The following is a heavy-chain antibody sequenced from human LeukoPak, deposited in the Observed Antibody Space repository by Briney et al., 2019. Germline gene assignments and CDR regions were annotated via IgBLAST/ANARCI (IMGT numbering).Heavy chain of an antibody. CDR2: IIPIFGIA. J-gene: IGHJ4*02. CDR1: GGTFSSYA. D-gene: IGHD2-2*01. V-gene: IGHV1-69*04. CDR3: ARGGPAPGFDY. Sequence: SVKVSCKAPGGTFSSYAISWVRQAPGQGLEWMGRIIPIFGIANYAQKFQGRVTITADKSTSTAYMELSSLRSEDTAVYYCARGGPAPGFDYWGQGTLVTVSS.